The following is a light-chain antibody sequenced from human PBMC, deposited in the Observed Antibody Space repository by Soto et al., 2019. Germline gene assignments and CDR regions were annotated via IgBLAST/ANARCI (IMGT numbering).Light chain of an antibody. CDR2: DAS. Sequence: EIVLTQSPGTLSLSPGERGTLSCRASQNVTNNYLAWYQQKPGQAPRLLIYDASSRATGIPDRFSGSGSGTDFPLTISRLEPEDFAVYYCQQCAFSPRTFGQGTKLEIK. CDR1: QNVTNNY. V-gene: IGKV3-20*01. J-gene: IGKJ2*01. CDR3: QQCAFSPRT.